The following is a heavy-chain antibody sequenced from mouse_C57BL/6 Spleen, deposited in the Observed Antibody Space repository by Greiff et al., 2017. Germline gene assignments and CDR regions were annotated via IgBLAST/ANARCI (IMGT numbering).Heavy chain of an antibody. CDR1: GYAFTNYL. V-gene: IGHV1-54*01. CDR3: ARSSTTVVADWYFDV. D-gene: IGHD1-1*01. Sequence: QVQLKESGAELVRPGTSVKVSCKASGYAFTNYLIEWVKQRPGQGLEWIGVINPGSGGTNYNEKFKGKATLTADKSSSTAYMQLSSLTSEDSAVYFCARSSTTVVADWYFDVWGTGTTVTVSS. J-gene: IGHJ1*03. CDR2: INPGSGGT.